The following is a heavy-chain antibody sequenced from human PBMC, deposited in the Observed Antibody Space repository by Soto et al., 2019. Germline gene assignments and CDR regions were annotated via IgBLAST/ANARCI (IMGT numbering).Heavy chain of an antibody. V-gene: IGHV3-23*01. CDR2: ITFRGDYT. Sequence: EVQLLESGGGLVQPGGSLRLSCAASGFTFSSFAMSWVRQAPGKGLEWLAAITFRGDYTYYADSVKGRFTLSRDNSRNRLDLEXXXXXXXXTALYYCAKLGTMGGVDS. D-gene: IGHD3-10*01. CDR1: GFTFSSFA. J-gene: IGHJ5*01. CDR3: AKLGTMGGVDS.